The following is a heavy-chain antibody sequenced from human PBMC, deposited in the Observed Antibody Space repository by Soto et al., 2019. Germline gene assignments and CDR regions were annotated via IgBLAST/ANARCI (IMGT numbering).Heavy chain of an antibody. Sequence: GGSLRLSFAASGFTFRSYSMNWVRQAPGNGLEWVSYISSSNRTINYADSVKGRFIISRDNAKNSLYLQMHSLRDEDTAVYYCAREGWPLLQTGMDVWGQGTTLTVSS. V-gene: IGHV3-48*02. CDR1: GFTFRSYS. D-gene: IGHD2-15*01. CDR2: ISSSNRTI. CDR3: AREGWPLLQTGMDV. J-gene: IGHJ6*02.